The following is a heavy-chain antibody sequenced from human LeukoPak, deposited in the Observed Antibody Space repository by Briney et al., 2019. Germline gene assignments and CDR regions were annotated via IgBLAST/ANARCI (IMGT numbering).Heavy chain of an antibody. CDR3: AKDRGDRYNWNRFDY. D-gene: IGHD1-20*01. CDR2: ISSSGGGT. J-gene: IGHJ4*02. Sequence: TGGSLRLSCAASGFTFSSYAMSWVRQAPGKGLEWVSAISSSGGGTYYADSVKGRFTISRDNSKNTLSLQMNSLTAEDTAVYYCAKDRGDRYNWNRFDYWGQGTLVTVSS. CDR1: GFTFSSYA. V-gene: IGHV3-23*01.